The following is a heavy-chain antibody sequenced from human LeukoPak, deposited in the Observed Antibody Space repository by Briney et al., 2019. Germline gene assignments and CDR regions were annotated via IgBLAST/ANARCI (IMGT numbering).Heavy chain of an antibody. V-gene: IGHV3-21*01. J-gene: IGHJ4*02. CDR3: ARVGWELLDCYFDY. CDR1: GFTFSSYS. D-gene: IGHD1-26*01. Sequence: PGGSLRLSCAASGFTFSSYSMNWVRQAPGKGLEWVSSISSSSSYTYYSDSVKGRFTISRDNAKNSLYLQMNSLRAEDTAVYYCARVGWELLDCYFDYWGQGTLVIVSS. CDR2: ISSSSSYT.